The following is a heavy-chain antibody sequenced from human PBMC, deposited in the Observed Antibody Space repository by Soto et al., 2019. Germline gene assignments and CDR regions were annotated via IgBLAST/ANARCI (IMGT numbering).Heavy chain of an antibody. V-gene: IGHV3-30-3*01. J-gene: IGHJ4*02. CDR1: GFTFSSYA. CDR2: ISYDGSNK. CDR3: ARGHYYDSSGYYHSRKCFDY. Sequence: QVQLVESGGGVVQPGRSLRLSCAASGFTFSSYAMHWVRQAPGKGLEWVAVISYDGSNKYYADSVKGRFTISRDNSKNTLYLQMNSLRAEDTAVYYCARGHYYDSSGYYHSRKCFDYWGQGTLVTVSS. D-gene: IGHD3-22*01.